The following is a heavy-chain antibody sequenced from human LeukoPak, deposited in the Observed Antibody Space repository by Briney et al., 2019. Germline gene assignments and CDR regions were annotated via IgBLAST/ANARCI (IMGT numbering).Heavy chain of an antibody. CDR1: GFAVSSNH. J-gene: IGHJ4*02. Sequence: GGSLRLSCAASGFAVSSNHMSWVRQTPGKGLEWVSLIYSGGSTYYADSVKGRFTISRDNSKNTLYLQMNSLRAEDTAVYYCARAICSGGKCYFDYWGQGTLVTVSS. V-gene: IGHV3-53*01. CDR2: IYSGGST. CDR3: ARAICSGGKCYFDY. D-gene: IGHD2-15*01.